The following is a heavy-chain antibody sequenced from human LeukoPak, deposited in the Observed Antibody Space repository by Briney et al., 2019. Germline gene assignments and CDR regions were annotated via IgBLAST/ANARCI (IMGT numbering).Heavy chain of an antibody. J-gene: IGHJ4*02. V-gene: IGHV4-38-2*01. CDR2: IYHSGST. CDR1: GYSISSGYY. Sequence: SETLSLTCAVSGYSISSGYYWGWIRQPPGKGREWIGSIYHSGSTYYNPSLKSRVTISVDTSKNQFSLKLSSVTAADTAVYYCARLTYCSSTSCYGGELDYWGQGTLVTVSS. CDR3: ARLTYCSSTSCYGGELDY. D-gene: IGHD2-2*01.